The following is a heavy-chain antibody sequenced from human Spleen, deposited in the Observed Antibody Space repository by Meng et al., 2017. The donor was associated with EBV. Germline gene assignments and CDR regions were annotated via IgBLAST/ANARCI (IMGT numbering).Heavy chain of an antibody. J-gene: IGHJ4*02. D-gene: IGHD6-13*01. CDR2: THHGGNT. V-gene: IGHV4-4*02. Sequence: QVSAEESGPRRVEPSETLSLTCVVSGGSITSTNWWSWVRQPPGKGLEWIGETHHGGNTNYNTSLQSRVTISVDKSKSQFSLQLTSVTAADTALYYCASHLVTPGTRGFDHWGPGILVTVSS. CDR1: GGSITSTNW. CDR3: ASHLVTPGTRGFDH.